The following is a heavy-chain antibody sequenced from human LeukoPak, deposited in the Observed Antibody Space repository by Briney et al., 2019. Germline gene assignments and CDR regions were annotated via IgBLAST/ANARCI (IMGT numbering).Heavy chain of an antibody. V-gene: IGHV4-39*07. CDR1: GVSISSSSYY. CDR2: IHYSGST. D-gene: IGHD3-22*01. J-gene: IGHJ6*03. Sequence: SETLSLTCTVSGVSISSSSYYWGWIRQPPGQGLEWIATIHYSGSTYYNPSLKSRVTISLDTSKNQFSLKLTSVTAADTAVYYCTRAASSGPLFTYHMDVWGKGTTVTVSS. CDR3: TRAASSGPLFTYHMDV.